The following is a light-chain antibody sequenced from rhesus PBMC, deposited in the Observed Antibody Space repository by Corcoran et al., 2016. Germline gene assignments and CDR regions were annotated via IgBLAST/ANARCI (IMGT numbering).Light chain of an antibody. Sequence: SSNNKNYLAWYQQKPGQAPKLLIYWASTRESGVPNRFSGGGSGTDFTLTISGLQAEDVAVYYCQQYYSTPYSFGQGTKVEIK. CDR1: SSNNKNY. V-gene: IGKV4-1*01. J-gene: IGKJ2*01. CDR3: QQYYSTPYS. CDR2: WAS.